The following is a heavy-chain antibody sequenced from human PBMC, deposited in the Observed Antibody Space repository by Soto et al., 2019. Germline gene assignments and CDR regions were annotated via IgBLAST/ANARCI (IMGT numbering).Heavy chain of an antibody. CDR3: ARVSVVVTASETIFFDY. V-gene: IGHV4-61*01. CDR1: GGSVSSGSYY. D-gene: IGHD2-21*02. Sequence: SETLSLTCTVSGGSVSSGSYYWSWIRQPPGKGLEWIGYIYYSGSTNYNPSLKSRVTISVDTSKNQFSLKLSSVTAADTAVYYCARVSVVVTASETIFFDYWGQGTLVTVSS. CDR2: IYYSGST. J-gene: IGHJ4*02.